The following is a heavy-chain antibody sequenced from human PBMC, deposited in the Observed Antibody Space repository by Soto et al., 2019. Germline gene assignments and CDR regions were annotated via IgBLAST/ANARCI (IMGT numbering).Heavy chain of an antibody. CDR1: GGSISGSY. D-gene: IGHD6-19*01. J-gene: IGHJ4*02. CDR3: ARTVAVPGAHIDY. V-gene: IGHV4-59*01. Sequence: SETLSLTCSVSGGSISGSYWSWIRQSPGKGLEWLGYVYYTGSTNYSPSLRSRVSISVDTSKNEFSLRLSSVTAADTAVYFCARTVAVPGAHIDYWGQGTQVTVSS. CDR2: VYYTGST.